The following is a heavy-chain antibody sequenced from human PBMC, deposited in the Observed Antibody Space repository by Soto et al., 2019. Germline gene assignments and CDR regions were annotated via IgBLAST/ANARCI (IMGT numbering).Heavy chain of an antibody. Sequence: SVKVSCKASGFTFTSSAVRWVRQARGQRLEWIGWIVVGSGNTNYAQKFQERVTITRDMSTSTAYMELSSLRSEDTAVYYCAANPSHTYYYDSSGYPMAFDIWGQGTMVTVSS. CDR2: IVVGSGNT. J-gene: IGHJ3*02. D-gene: IGHD3-22*01. CDR3: AANPSHTYYYDSSGYPMAFDI. V-gene: IGHV1-58*01. CDR1: GFTFTSSA.